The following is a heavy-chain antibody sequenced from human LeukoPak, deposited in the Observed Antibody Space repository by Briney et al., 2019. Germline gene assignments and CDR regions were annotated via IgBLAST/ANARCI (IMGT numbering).Heavy chain of an antibody. CDR1: GFTFDDYA. CDR3: ARDHNFAFDN. CDR2: VSWNSGSI. Sequence: PGRSLRLSCAASGFTFDDYAMHWVRQAPGKGLEWVSGVSWNSGSIGYTDSVKGRFTISADNAKNSLYLQMNSLRVEDTAVYYCARDHNFAFDNWGQGTLVTVSS. J-gene: IGHJ4*02. V-gene: IGHV3-9*01. D-gene: IGHD5-24*01.